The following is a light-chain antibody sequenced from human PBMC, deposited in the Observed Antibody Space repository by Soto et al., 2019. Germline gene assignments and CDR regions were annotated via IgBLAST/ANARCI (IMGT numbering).Light chain of an antibody. CDR2: RNN. Sequence: QSLLTQPPSASGTPGQRGSISSSGSSSNIGSNYVYWYQQLPGTAPKLLIHRNNQRPSGVPDRFSGSKSGTSASLAISGLRSEDEADYYCAAWDDSLSSVLFGGGTQLTVL. J-gene: IGLJ2*01. CDR3: AAWDDSLSSVL. V-gene: IGLV1-47*01. CDR1: SSNIGSNY.